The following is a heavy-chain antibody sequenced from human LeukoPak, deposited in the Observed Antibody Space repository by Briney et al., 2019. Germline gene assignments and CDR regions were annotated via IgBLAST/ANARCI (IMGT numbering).Heavy chain of an antibody. CDR3: AKGGYYDSSGLYFDY. Sequence: GGSLRLSCAASGFTSSSYWMHWVRQAPGKGLVWVSRINSDGSSTSYADSVKGRFTISRDNAKNTLYLQMNSLRAEDTAVYYCAKGGYYDSSGLYFDYWGQGTLVTVSS. CDR2: INSDGSST. D-gene: IGHD3-22*01. J-gene: IGHJ4*02. V-gene: IGHV3-74*01. CDR1: GFTSSSYW.